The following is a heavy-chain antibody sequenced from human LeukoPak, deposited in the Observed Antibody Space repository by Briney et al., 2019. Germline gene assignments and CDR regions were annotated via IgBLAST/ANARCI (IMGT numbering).Heavy chain of an antibody. Sequence: GSLRLSCAASGFTFSSYGMHWVRQAPGKGLGGGAFIRLDGSNKYYADSVKGRFTISRDNTKNTLYLQMNSLRAEDTAVYYCAKDLRYCSSTSCYTDAFDIWGQGTMVTVSS. CDR3: AKDLRYCSSTSCYTDAFDI. J-gene: IGHJ3*02. D-gene: IGHD2-2*02. CDR1: GFTFSSYG. V-gene: IGHV3-30*02. CDR2: IRLDGSNK.